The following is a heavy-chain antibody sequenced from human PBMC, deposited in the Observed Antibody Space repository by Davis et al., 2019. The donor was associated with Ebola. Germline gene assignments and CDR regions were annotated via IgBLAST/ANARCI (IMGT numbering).Heavy chain of an antibody. CDR3: AREAVWRFDP. CDR1: GFTFSNYW. D-gene: IGHD3-16*01. V-gene: IGHV3-7*03. J-gene: IGHJ5*02. Sequence: PGGSLRLSCAASGFTFSNYWMSWVRQAPGKGLEWVANIKQDGSEKHYVDSVKGRFTISRDNAKNSLYLQMNSLRAEDTAVYYCAREAVWRFDPWGQGTLVTVSS. CDR2: IKQDGSEK.